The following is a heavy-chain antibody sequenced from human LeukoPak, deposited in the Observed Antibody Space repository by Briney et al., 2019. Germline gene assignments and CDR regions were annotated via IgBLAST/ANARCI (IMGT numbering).Heavy chain of an antibody. CDR2: IWYDGSNK. Sequence: GGSLRLSCAASGFTFSSYGMHWVRQAPGKGLEWVAVIWYDGSNKYYADSVKGRFTISRDNSKNTLYLQMNSLRAEDTAVYSCTVPQSGGNWFDAWGPGTLVTVSS. CDR3: TVPQSGGNWFDA. V-gene: IGHV3-33*01. J-gene: IGHJ5*02. D-gene: IGHD3-16*01. CDR1: GFTFSSYG.